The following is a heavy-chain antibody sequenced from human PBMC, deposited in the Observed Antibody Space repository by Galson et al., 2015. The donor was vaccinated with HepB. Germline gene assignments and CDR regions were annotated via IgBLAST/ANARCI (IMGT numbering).Heavy chain of an antibody. D-gene: IGHD1-26*01. V-gene: IGHV3-23*01. CDR2: ISGSGGST. Sequence: SLRLSCAASGFTFSSYAMSWVRQAPGKGLEWVSAISGSGGSTYYADSVKGRFTISRDNSKNTLYLQMNSLRAEDTAVYYCAKPSYSGSYGGVFDYWGQGTLVTVSS. CDR1: GFTFSSYA. J-gene: IGHJ4*02. CDR3: AKPSYSGSYGGVFDY.